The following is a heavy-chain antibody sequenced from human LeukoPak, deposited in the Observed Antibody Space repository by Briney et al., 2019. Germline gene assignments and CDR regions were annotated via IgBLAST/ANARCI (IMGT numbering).Heavy chain of an antibody. CDR3: AKGSPYWGGFDP. J-gene: IGHJ5*02. Sequence: GGSLRLSCAASGFTFNTYAMSWVRQAPGKGLEWVSGISGSGDSTYYADSVKGHFTISRDNSKNTLYLQMNSLRAEDTAVYYCAKGSPYWGGFDPRGQGTLVTVS. CDR1: GFTFNTYA. D-gene: IGHD7-27*01. V-gene: IGHV3-23*01. CDR2: ISGSGDST.